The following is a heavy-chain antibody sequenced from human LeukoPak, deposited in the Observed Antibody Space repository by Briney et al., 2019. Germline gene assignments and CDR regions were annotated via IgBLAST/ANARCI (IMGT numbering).Heavy chain of an antibody. J-gene: IGHJ5*02. CDR3: ARLRGRGYFDWSRLANWFDP. D-gene: IGHD3-9*01. CDR2: IYPGDSDT. CDR1: GYSFSNSW. Sequence: GESLKISCKGSGYSFSNSWIGWVRQMPGKGLEWMGIIYPGDSDTRYSPSFQGQVTISADKSISTAYLQWSSLKASDTAMYYCARLRGRGYFDWSRLANWFDPWGQGTLVTVSS. V-gene: IGHV5-51*01.